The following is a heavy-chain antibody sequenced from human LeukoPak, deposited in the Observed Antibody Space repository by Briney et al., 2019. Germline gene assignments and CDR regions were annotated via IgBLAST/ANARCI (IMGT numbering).Heavy chain of an antibody. Sequence: ASVTVTFMASGYTFTIYGISWVRQAPGQGVEWVGWINAYNGNTNYAQKLQGRVTMTTDTSTSTAYMELRSLRSDDTAVYYCARALTYYYDSSGLYNWFDPWGQGTLVTVSS. CDR3: ARALTYYYDSSGLYNWFDP. J-gene: IGHJ5*02. CDR2: INAYNGNT. D-gene: IGHD3-22*01. CDR1: GYTFTIYG. V-gene: IGHV1-18*01.